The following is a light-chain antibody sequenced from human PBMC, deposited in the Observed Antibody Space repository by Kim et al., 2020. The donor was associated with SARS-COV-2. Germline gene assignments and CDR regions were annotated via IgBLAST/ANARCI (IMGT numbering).Light chain of an antibody. J-gene: IGKJ4*01. CDR3: QQRSNWPLT. V-gene: IGKV3-11*01. CDR2: DVS. CDR1: QSVSSY. Sequence: LSPGERATLSCRASQSVSSYLGWYQQKPGQALRLLIYDVSNRASDIPARFSGSGSGTDFTLTISSLESEDFAIYYCQQRSNWPLTFGGGTKVDIK.